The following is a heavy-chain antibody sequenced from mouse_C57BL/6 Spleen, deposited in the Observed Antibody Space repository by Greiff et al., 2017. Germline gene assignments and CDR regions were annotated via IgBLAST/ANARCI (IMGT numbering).Heavy chain of an antibody. CDR3: ARSTPYYAMDD. V-gene: IGHV2-6*01. CDR1: GFSLNSYG. J-gene: IGHJ4*01. CDR2: IWGVGST. Sequence: VKLVESGPGLVAPSQSLSITCTVSGFSLNSYGVDWVRQSPGKGLEWLGVIWGVGSTNYNSALISRLSISKDYSKSQVFIKMNSLQTDDTAVYYGARSTPYYAMDDWGQGTSVTVSS. D-gene: IGHD2-1*01.